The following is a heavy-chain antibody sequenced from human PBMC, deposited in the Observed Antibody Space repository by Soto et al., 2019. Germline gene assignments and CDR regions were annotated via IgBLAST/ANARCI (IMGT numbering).Heavy chain of an antibody. V-gene: IGHV4-34*01. CDR1: GGSFSGYY. CDR3: ARGRGAWYSSSRFDY. CDR2: INHSGST. Sequence: QVQLQQWGAGLLKPSETLSLTCAVYGGSFSGYYWSWIRQPPGKGLEWIGEINHSGSTNYNPSLKSRVTISVDTSKSQFSLKLSSVTAADTAVYYCARGRGAWYSSSRFDYWGQGTLVTVSS. D-gene: IGHD6-6*01. J-gene: IGHJ4*02.